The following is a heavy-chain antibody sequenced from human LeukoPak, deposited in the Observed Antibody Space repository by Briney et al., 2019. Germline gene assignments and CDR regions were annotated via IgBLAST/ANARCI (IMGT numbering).Heavy chain of an antibody. CDR3: ARAGSGSGWYFDY. D-gene: IGHD6-19*01. CDR1: GYGFTIVG. CDR2: ISPYNGNT. V-gene: IGHV1-18*01. Sequence: ASVTVSFTASGYGFTIVGITWVRRAPGQGMEWMGWISPYNGNTSYAQKFQGRVAMTTDTSTTTAYMELRGLRFNDTAVYYCARAGSGSGWYFDYWGQGTLVTVSS. J-gene: IGHJ4*02.